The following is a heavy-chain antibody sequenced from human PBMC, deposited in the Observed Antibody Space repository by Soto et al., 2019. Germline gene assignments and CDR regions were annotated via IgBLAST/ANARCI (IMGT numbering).Heavy chain of an antibody. V-gene: IGHV3-11*01. J-gene: IGHJ5*02. CDR1: GFTFSDYY. CDR3: VRAQEYPNANGVDP. Sequence: GGSLRLSCAASGFTFSDYYMSWIRQAPGKGLEWVSYISSSGSTIYYADSVKGRFTISRDNAKNSLYLQMNSLRAEDTAVYYCVRAQEYPNANGVDPWGQGALVTVSS. CDR2: ISSSGSTI. D-gene: IGHD2-2*01.